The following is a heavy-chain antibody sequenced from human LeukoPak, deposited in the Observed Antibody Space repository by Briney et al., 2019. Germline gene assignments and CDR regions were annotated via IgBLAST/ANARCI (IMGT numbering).Heavy chain of an antibody. CDR1: GFTFSSYS. Sequence: GGSLRLSCAASGFTFSSYSMNWVRQAPGKGLEWVSSISSSSSYIYYADSVKGRFTISRDNAKNSLYLQMNSLRAEDTAVYYCAKVGMWFGELYNWFDPWGQGTLVTVSS. CDR2: ISSSSSYI. D-gene: IGHD3-10*01. J-gene: IGHJ5*02. CDR3: AKVGMWFGELYNWFDP. V-gene: IGHV3-21*01.